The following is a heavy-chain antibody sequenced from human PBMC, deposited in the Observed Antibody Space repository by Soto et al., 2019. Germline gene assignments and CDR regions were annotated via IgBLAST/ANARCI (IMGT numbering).Heavy chain of an antibody. D-gene: IGHD3-10*01. CDR1: GYTFTGYY. V-gene: IGHV1-2*02. J-gene: IGHJ4*02. Sequence: AAMKFSFKASGYTFTGYYMHWVRQAPGQGLDCMGWINPNSGGTNYAQRFQGRVTMTRDTYISRDCMELSRLRSGDTAVHYCATYYGSGSYDIYWSQGSLVTVS. CDR2: INPNSGGT. CDR3: ATYYGSGSYDIY.